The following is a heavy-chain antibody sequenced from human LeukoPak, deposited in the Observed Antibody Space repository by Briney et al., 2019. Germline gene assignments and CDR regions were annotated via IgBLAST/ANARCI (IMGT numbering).Heavy chain of an antibody. Sequence: GGSLRLSCAASGFTFSSYAMHWVRQAPGKGLEYVSAISSNGGSTYYANSVKGRFTISRDNSKNTLYLQMGSLSAEDMAVYYCARASGYYGSGSQYYFDYWGQGTLVTVSS. J-gene: IGHJ4*02. CDR3: ARASGYYGSGSQYYFDY. CDR2: ISSNGGST. CDR1: GFTFSSYA. D-gene: IGHD3-10*01. V-gene: IGHV3-64*01.